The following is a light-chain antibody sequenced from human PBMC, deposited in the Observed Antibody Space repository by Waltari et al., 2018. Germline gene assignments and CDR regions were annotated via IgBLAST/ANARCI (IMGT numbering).Light chain of an antibody. Sequence: SSELTPPPSVSVSPGQTAKIPCSGYALPRQYVYWYQQKPGQAPVLLIYKDSERPSGIPERFSGSSSGTIVTLTISGVQAEDEADYYCQSADTSDTWLFGGGTKLTVL. V-gene: IGLV3-25*03. CDR2: KDS. J-gene: IGLJ3*02. CDR1: ALPRQY. CDR3: QSADTSDTWL.